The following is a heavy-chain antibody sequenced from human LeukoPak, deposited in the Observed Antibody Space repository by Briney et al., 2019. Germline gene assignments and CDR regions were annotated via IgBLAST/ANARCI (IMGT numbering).Heavy chain of an antibody. D-gene: IGHD6-19*01. Sequence: GGSLRLSCAASGFTFSTYAITWVRQGPGKGLEWVSAIRPDGDRTYYTDSVRGRFTISRDNSKGTVYLQINSLRVEDTAVYYCAGEQSGTRGWYTVDYWGQGTLVTVSS. V-gene: IGHV3-23*01. J-gene: IGHJ4*02. CDR2: IRPDGDRT. CDR1: GFTFSTYA. CDR3: AGEQSGTRGWYTVDY.